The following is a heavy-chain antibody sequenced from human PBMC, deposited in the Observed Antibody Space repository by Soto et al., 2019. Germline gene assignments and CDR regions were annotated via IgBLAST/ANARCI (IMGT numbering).Heavy chain of an antibody. Sequence: GGSVRRSCSASRFTFSRYVMHCVRHVPSKGLEWLAVISYDGSSKYYGDSVRGRFTISRDNSKNIFYLQMNSLRPEDAAIYYCPRDARWLQSRYFDLWGRGTLVTLSS. CDR2: ISYDGSSK. V-gene: IGHV3-30*03. J-gene: IGHJ2*01. CDR1: RFTFSRYV. CDR3: PRDARWLQSRYFDL. D-gene: IGHD5-12*01.